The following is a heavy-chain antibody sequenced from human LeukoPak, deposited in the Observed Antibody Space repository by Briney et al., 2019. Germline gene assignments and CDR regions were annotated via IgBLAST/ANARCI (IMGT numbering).Heavy chain of an antibody. CDR1: GFTFSDYY. Sequence: MAGGSLRLSCAASGFTFSDYYMSWICQAPGKGLEWVSYISSSGSTIYYADSVKGRFTISRDNAKNSLYLQMNSLRAEDTAVYYCARDSAIFGVVALDPWGQGTLVTVSS. V-gene: IGHV3-11*01. J-gene: IGHJ5*02. CDR3: ARDSAIFGVVALDP. D-gene: IGHD3-3*01. CDR2: ISSSGSTI.